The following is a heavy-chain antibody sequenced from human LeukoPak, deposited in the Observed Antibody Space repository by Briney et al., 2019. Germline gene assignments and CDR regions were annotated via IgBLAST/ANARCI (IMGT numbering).Heavy chain of an antibody. Sequence: GGSLRLSCAVSGFTVITNYMSWVRQAPGKGLEWVSVLYSGGMTYYADSVKGRFTISRDTSKNTLYLQMNNLRAEDTAVYYCARHRRGWITTATSRFDPWGQGTLVTVSS. V-gene: IGHV3-66*04. J-gene: IGHJ5*02. CDR2: LYSGGMT. CDR3: ARHRRGWITTATSRFDP. CDR1: GFTVITNY. D-gene: IGHD3-22*01.